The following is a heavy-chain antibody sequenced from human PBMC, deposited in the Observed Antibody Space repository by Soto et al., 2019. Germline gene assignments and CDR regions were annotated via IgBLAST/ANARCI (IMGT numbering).Heavy chain of an antibody. CDR1: GYTLTELS. D-gene: IGHD3-3*01. CDR3: ATDLPHHDFWSGREFDY. Sequence: ASVKVSCKVSGYTLTELSMHWVRQAPGKGLEWMGGFDPEDGETIYAQKFQGRVTMTEDTSTDTAYMELSSLRSEDTAVYYCATDLPHHDFWSGREFDYWGQGTLVTVSS. V-gene: IGHV1-24*01. J-gene: IGHJ4*02. CDR2: FDPEDGET.